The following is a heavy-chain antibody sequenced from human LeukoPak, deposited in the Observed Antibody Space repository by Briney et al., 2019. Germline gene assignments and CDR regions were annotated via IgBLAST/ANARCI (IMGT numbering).Heavy chain of an antibody. CDR1: GYTFTGYY. D-gene: IGHD6-6*01. CDR3: AREFGEYSSSYVDY. V-gene: IGHV1-2*02. Sequence: GASVKVSCKASGYTFTGYYMHWVRQAPGQGLEWMGWINPNSGGTNYAQKFQGRVTMTRDTSIGTAYMELSRLRSDDTAVYYCAREFGEYSSSYVDYWGQGTLVTVSS. J-gene: IGHJ4*02. CDR2: INPNSGGT.